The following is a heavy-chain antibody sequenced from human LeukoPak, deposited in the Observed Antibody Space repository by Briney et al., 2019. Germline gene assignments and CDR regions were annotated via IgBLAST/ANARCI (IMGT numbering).Heavy chain of an antibody. D-gene: IGHD2-2*01. CDR3: ARGLVGCSSTSCYWYLRGQPEDVNWFDP. Sequence: KASETLSLTCTVSGGSISSYYWSWIRQPPGKGLEWIGEINHSGSTNYNPSLKSRVTISVDTSKNQFSLKLSSVTAADTAVYYCARGLVGCSSTSCYWYLRGQPEDVNWFDPWGQGTLVTVSS. CDR1: GGSISSYY. J-gene: IGHJ5*02. V-gene: IGHV4-34*01. CDR2: INHSGST.